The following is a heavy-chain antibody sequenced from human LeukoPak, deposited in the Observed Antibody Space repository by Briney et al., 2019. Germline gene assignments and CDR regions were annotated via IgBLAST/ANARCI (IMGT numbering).Heavy chain of an antibody. J-gene: IGHJ3*02. D-gene: IGHD2-21*02. CDR2: IRSKAYGGTT. CDR3: TRCGGDCYDAFDI. CDR1: GFSMSIHW. Sequence: PGGSLRLSCVVSGFSMSIHWMSWFRQAPGKGLEWVGFIRSKAYGGTTEYAASVKGRFTISRDDSKSIAYLQMNSLKTEDTAVYYCTRCGGDCYDAFDIWGQGTMVTVSS. V-gene: IGHV3-49*03.